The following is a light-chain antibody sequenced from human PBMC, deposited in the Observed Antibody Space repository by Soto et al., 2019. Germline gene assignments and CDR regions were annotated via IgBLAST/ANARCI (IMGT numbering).Light chain of an antibody. CDR1: QSVSSN. V-gene: IGKV3-15*01. J-gene: IGKJ1*01. CDR2: GAS. CDR3: QQYNNWPWT. Sequence: EIFMAQSPSTLSVSPVAIATLSCRTSQSVSSNLAWYQQNPGQAPRLLFYGASTRATGIPARFSGSGSGTDFTLTIHSLQSEDFAVYYCQQYNNWPWTFGQGTKVDI.